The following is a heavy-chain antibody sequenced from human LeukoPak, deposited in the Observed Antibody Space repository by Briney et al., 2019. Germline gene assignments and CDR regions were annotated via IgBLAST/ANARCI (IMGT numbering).Heavy chain of an antibody. J-gene: IGHJ5*02. CDR1: GFTFSSYA. CDR2: ISGSGGST. D-gene: IGHD1-26*01. V-gene: IGHV3-23*01. Sequence: PGGSLRLSCAASGFTFSSYAMSWVRQAPGKGLEWVSAISGSGGSTYYADSVKGRFTISRDNSKNTLYLQMNSLRAEDTAVYYCAKDPPARKMLPIVGQWPQLVGPWGQGTLVTVSS. CDR3: AKDPPARKMLPIVGQWPQLVGP.